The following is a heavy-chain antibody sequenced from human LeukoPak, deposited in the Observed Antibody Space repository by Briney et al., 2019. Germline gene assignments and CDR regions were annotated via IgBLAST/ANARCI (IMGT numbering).Heavy chain of an antibody. CDR1: GFTFSSYG. J-gene: IGHJ6*02. CDR2: ISYDGSNK. D-gene: IGHD5-18*01. CDR3: AKEQYSRGYYYYYGMDV. Sequence: GSLRLSCAASGFTFSSYGMHWVRQAPGKGLEWVAVISYDGSNKYYADSVKGRFTISRDNSKNTLYLQMNSLRAEGTAVYYCAKEQYSRGYYYYYGMDVWGQGTTVTVSS. V-gene: IGHV3-30*18.